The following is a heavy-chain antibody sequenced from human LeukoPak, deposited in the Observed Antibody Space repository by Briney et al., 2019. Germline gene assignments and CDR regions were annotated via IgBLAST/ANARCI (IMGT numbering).Heavy chain of an antibody. CDR1: GYTFTNYW. Sequence: GESLKISCKGSGYTFTNYWIGWVRQMPGKGLEWMGIIWPSDSDTRYSPSFQGQVTISADKSISTAYLQWSSLKASDTAIYFCARRISGYYIDYWGQGTLVTVSS. CDR2: IWPSDSDT. V-gene: IGHV5-51*01. J-gene: IGHJ4*02. D-gene: IGHD1-26*01. CDR3: ARRISGYYIDY.